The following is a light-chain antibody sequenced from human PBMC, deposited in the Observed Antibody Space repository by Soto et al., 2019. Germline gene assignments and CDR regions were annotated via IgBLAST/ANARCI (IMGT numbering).Light chain of an antibody. V-gene: IGLV2-11*01. Sequence: QSALTQPRSVSGSPGQSVTISCTGTSSDVGGYNYVSWYQQHPGKAPKLMIYDVSKRPSGVPDRFAGSKSGNTASLTSSGLQAEDEADYSCCSYAGSYTYVFGTGTTLNVL. J-gene: IGLJ1*01. CDR2: DVS. CDR3: CSYAGSYTYV. CDR1: SSDVGGYNY.